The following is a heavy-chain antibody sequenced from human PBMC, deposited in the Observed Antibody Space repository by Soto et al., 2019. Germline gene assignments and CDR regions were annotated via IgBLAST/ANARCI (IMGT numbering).Heavy chain of an antibody. CDR2: ISGSGGST. D-gene: IGHD3-22*01. CDR1: GFTFSSYA. J-gene: IGHJ4*02. Sequence: GGSLRLSCAASGFTFSSYAMSWVRQAPGKGLEWVSAISGSGGSTYYADSVKGRFTISRDNSKNTLYLQMNSLRAEDTAVYYCAKAKAYYYDSSAFDYWGQGTLVTVSS. CDR3: AKAKAYYYDSSAFDY. V-gene: IGHV3-23*01.